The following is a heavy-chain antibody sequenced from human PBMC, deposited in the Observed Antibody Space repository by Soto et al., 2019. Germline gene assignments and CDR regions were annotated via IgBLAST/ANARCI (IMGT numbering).Heavy chain of an antibody. Sequence: EVQLLESGGCLVQPGGALRLSCAASGFTSSSYAMSWVRQAPGKGLEWVSAISGSGGRTYYADSLKGRFTISRDNSKNTMYLQMNSLRAEDTSVYYCEAMIVVVMYPDYWGQGTLVTVYS. CDR2: ISGSGGRT. J-gene: IGHJ4*02. CDR1: GFTSSSYA. V-gene: IGHV3-23*01. D-gene: IGHD3-22*01. CDR3: EAMIVVVMYPDY.